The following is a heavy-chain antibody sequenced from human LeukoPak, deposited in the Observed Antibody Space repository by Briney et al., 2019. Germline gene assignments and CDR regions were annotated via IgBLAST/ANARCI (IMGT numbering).Heavy chain of an antibody. Sequence: SETLSLTCTVSGGSISSGGYYWSWIRQHPGKGLEWIGSIYYSGSTNYNPSLQGRVTISLDTSRNQFSLKLSSVTAADTAVYYCASGDNDPLFDYWGQGTLVTVSS. D-gene: IGHD1-1*01. CDR2: IYYSGST. J-gene: IGHJ4*02. CDR1: GGSISSGGYY. CDR3: ASGDNDPLFDY. V-gene: IGHV4-31*03.